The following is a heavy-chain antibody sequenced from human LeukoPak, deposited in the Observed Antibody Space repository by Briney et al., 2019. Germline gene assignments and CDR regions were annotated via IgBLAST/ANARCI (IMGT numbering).Heavy chain of an antibody. CDR1: GFTFSSYS. D-gene: IGHD3-3*01. V-gene: IGHV3-21*01. CDR3: ARDHEFWSGSYTDY. Sequence: GGSLRLSCAASGFTFSSYSMNWVRQTPGKGLEWVSSISSSSSYIYYADSVKGRFTISRDNAKNSLYLQMNSLRAEDTAVYYCARDHEFWSGSYTDYWGQGTLVTVSS. J-gene: IGHJ4*02. CDR2: ISSSSSYI.